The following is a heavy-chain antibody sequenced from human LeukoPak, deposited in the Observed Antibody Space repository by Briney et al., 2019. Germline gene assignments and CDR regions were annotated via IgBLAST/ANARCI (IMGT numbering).Heavy chain of an antibody. V-gene: IGHV3-30*18. CDR3: AKDDRGNEAPFDY. Sequence: PGGSLRLSCAASGFTVSSNYMSWVRQAPGKGLEWVAVISYDGTNKYYADSVKGRFTISRDNSKNTLHLQMNSLRAEDTAVYYCAKDDRGNEAPFDYWGQGTLVTVSS. CDR1: GFTVSSNY. CDR2: ISYDGTNK. J-gene: IGHJ4*02.